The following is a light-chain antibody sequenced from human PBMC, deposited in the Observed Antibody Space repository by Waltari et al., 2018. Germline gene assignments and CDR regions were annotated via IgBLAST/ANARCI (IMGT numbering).Light chain of an antibody. CDR3: QSYDSSLSAHVV. CDR1: SSNIRAGYD. V-gene: IGLV1-40*01. CDR2: ANS. Sequence: QSVLTQPPSVSGAPGQRVTISCTGSSSNIRAGYDVHWYQQLPGTAPKLLIYANSNRPSGVPDRFSGSKSGTSASLAITGLQAEDEADYYCQSYDSSLSAHVVFGGGTKLTVL. J-gene: IGLJ2*01.